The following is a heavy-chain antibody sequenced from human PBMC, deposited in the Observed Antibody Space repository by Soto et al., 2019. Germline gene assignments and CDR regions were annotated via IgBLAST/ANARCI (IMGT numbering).Heavy chain of an antibody. D-gene: IGHD6-13*01. CDR2: IIPILGIA. CDR1: GGTFSSYT. J-gene: IGHJ6*02. Sequence: QVQLVQSGAEVKKPGSSVKVSCKASGGTFSSYTISWVRQAPGQGLEWMGRIIPILGIANYAQKFQGRVTITADKSTSKAYMELSSLRSEDTAVYYCASTQQLSRYYYYYYGMDVWGQGTTVTVSS. V-gene: IGHV1-69*02. CDR3: ASTQQLSRYYYYYYGMDV.